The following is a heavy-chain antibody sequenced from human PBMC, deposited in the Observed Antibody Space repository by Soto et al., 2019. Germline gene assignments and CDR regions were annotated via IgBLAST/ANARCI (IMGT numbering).Heavy chain of an antibody. CDR1: GYTFTGYY. CDR3: AREVGGADDAEGFYYYYGMDV. Sequence: QVQLVQSGAEVKKPGASVKVSCKASGYTFTGYYMHWLRQAPGQGLEWMGWINPNSGGTNYAQKFQGSVTITTDLSSTTAYMLLIRLRSHDTAVYFCAREVGGADDAEGFYYYYGMDVWSIGTTVTVSS. CDR2: INPNSGGT. J-gene: IGHJ6*04. V-gene: IGHV1-2*02. D-gene: IGHD1-26*01.